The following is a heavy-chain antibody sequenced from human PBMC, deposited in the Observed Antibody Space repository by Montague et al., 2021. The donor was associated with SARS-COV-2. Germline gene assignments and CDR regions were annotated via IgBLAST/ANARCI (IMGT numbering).Heavy chain of an antibody. V-gene: IGHV4-34*01. D-gene: IGHD3-10*01. Sequence: SETLSLTCAVYGGSFSGYYWSWIRQPPEKGLEWIGEINQSGKSNNNPSLKSRVIMSVDTSKNQFSLKLNSVTAADTAVYYCARRGGSVWGVPVSADLDYWGQGIPVIVSS. CDR3: ARRGGSVWGVPVSADLDY. CDR2: INQSGKS. J-gene: IGHJ4*02. CDR1: GGSFSGYY.